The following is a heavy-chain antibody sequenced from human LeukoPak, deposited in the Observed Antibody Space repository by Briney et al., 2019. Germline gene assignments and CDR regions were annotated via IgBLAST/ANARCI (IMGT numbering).Heavy chain of an antibody. CDR2: IYYSGST. CDR1: GGSISSSSYY. CDR3: ARVHGGSYYIDWFDP. D-gene: IGHD1-26*01. J-gene: IGHJ5*02. Sequence: PSATLSLTCTVSGGSISSSSYYWGWIRQPPGKGLEWIGSIYYSGSTYYNPSLKSRVTISVDTSKNQFSLKLSSVTAADTAVYYCARVHGGSYYIDWFDPWGQGTLVTVSS. V-gene: IGHV4-39*07.